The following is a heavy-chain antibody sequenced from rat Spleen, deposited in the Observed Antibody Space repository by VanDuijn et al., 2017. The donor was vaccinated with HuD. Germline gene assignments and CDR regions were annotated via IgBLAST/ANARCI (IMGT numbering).Heavy chain of an antibody. CDR2: ISSEGRSS. CDR3: TTDRGSSGDY. J-gene: IGHJ3*01. V-gene: IGHV5-20*01. Sequence: EVRLVESGGGLVQPGRSLKVSCAASGFTFSDYYMAWVRQAPTKGLEWVATISSEGRSSYYRDSVKGRFTISRDNAKNTLYLQMSSLRSEDTATYYCTTDRGSSGDYWGQGTLVTVSS. D-gene: IGHD4-3*01. CDR1: GFTFSDYY.